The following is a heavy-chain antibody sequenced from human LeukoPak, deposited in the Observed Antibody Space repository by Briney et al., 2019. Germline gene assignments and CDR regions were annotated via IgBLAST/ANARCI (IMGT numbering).Heavy chain of an antibody. CDR2: INSDGSST. Sequence: GGSLRLSCAASGFAFSSYWMHWVRQAPGKGLVWVSRINSDGSSTSYADSVKGRFTISRDNAKNTLYLQMKSLRAEDTAVYYCAREGIAVAGITWFDPWGQGTLVTVSS. V-gene: IGHV3-74*01. D-gene: IGHD6-19*01. CDR3: AREGIAVAGITWFDP. CDR1: GFAFSSYW. J-gene: IGHJ5*02.